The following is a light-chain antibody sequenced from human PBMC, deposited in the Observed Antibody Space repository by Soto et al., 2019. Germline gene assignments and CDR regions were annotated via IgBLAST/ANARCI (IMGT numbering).Light chain of an antibody. Sequence: ALTKPPSASGSPGQSVAISCTGTSSDVGGYNYVSWYQQHPGKAPKLMIYEVNKRPSGVPDRFSGSKSGNTASLTVSGLQAEDEADYYCSSYAGSSNVFGTGTKVTVL. J-gene: IGLJ1*01. CDR3: SSYAGSSNV. CDR2: EVN. CDR1: SSDVGGYNY. V-gene: IGLV2-8*01.